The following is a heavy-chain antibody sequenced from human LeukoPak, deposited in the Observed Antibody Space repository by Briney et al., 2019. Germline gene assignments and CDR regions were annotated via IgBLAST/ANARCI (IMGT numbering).Heavy chain of an antibody. CDR1: GFTFSDYY. D-gene: IGHD2-2*01. CDR3: ARVVVPHRFDY. V-gene: IGHV3-11*01. CDR2: ITSSGSTI. J-gene: IGHJ4*02. Sequence: TGGSLRLSCAASGFTFSDYYMSWIRQAPGKGLEWVSYITSSGSTIYYADSVKGRFTISRDNAKNSLYLQMNSLRAEDTAVCYCARVVVPHRFDYWGQGTLATVSS.